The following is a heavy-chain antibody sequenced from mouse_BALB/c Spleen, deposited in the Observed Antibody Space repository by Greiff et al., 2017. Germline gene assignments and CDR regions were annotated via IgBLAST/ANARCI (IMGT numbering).Heavy chain of an antibody. CDR3: ARWEYAMDY. CDR1: GYAFTNYL. V-gene: IGHV1-54*03. D-gene: IGHD4-1*01. CDR2: INPGSGGT. J-gene: IGHJ4*01. Sequence: VQLQQSGAELVRPGTSVKVSCKASGYAFTNYLIEWVKQRPGQGLEWIGVINPGSGGTNYNEKFKGKATLTADKSSSTAYMQLSSLTSDDSAVYFCARWEYAMDYWGQGTSVTVSS.